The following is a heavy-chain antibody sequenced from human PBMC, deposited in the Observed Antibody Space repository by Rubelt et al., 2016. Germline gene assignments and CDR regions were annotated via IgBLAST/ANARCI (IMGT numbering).Heavy chain of an antibody. V-gene: IGHV3-33*01. J-gene: IGHJ6*02. CDR1: GFTFRTYG. CDR2: IWYDGGYK. Sequence: GGGVVQPGRSLRLSCAASGFTFRTYGMHWVRQAPGKGLEWVAVIWYDGGYKYNADSVQGRFTISRDNAKNTLFLQMSSLRVEDKAVYYCARDMGQLVYYAMDVWGQGTTVTVSS. D-gene: IGHD6-13*01. CDR3: ARDMGQLVYYAMDV.